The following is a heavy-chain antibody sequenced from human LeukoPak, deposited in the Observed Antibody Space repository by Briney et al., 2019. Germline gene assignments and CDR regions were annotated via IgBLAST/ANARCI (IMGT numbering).Heavy chain of an antibody. Sequence: SETLSLTCTVSGGSISSYYWSWIRQPPGKGLEWTGYIYYSGSTNYNPSLKSRVTISVDTSKNQFSLKLSSVTAADTAVYYCARHASWYNWFDPWGQGTLVTVSS. D-gene: IGHD2-15*01. CDR3: ARHASWYNWFDP. J-gene: IGHJ5*02. CDR1: GGSISSYY. CDR2: IYYSGST. V-gene: IGHV4-59*08.